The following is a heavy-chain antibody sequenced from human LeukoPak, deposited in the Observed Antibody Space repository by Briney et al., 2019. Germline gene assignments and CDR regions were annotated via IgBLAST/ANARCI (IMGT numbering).Heavy chain of an antibody. J-gene: IGHJ4*02. V-gene: IGHV4/OR15-8*02. CDR2: VNVLGNT. CDR3: AREGGPFRPLDY. CDR1: GGSISSTNW. D-gene: IGHD2/OR15-2a*01. Sequence: SETLSLTCGVSGGSISSTNWWTWVRQPPGRGLEWIGEVNVLGNTNYNPSLESRVTISIDKSENHVSLKLTSVTAADTAVYYCAREGGPFRPLDYSGQGTLVTVSS.